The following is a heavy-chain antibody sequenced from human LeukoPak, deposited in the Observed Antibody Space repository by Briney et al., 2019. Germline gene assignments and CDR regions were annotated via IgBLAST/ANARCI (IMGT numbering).Heavy chain of an antibody. Sequence: GGSLRLSCTASGFTFGDYAMNWFRQAPGQGLEWVGFIGSKAYGGTTEYASSVKGRFTISREDSKSIAYLQMNSLKTEDTAVYYCTRDAEDTAMVSYYMDVWGKGTTVTVSS. CDR1: GFTFGDYA. CDR2: IGSKAYGGTT. CDR3: TRDAEDTAMVSYYMDV. D-gene: IGHD5-18*01. J-gene: IGHJ6*03. V-gene: IGHV3-49*03.